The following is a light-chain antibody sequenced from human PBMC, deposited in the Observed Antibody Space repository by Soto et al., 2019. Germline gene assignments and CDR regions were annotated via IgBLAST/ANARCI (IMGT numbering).Light chain of an antibody. CDR1: QGVRND. CDR3: LQHNRSPWT. CDR2: AAS. V-gene: IGKV1-17*01. Sequence: DIQMTQSPSSLSASVGDTVTITFRESQGVRNDLGWYQQKXGRAPKXXIYAASSLQSGVPLRFSGSGSGTEFSRTISSLQPEDFATDYCLQHNRSPWTFGQGTKVDIK. J-gene: IGKJ1*01.